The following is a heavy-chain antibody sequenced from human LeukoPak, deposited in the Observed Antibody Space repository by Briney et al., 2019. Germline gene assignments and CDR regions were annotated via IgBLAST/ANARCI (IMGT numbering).Heavy chain of an antibody. CDR3: ARGASREGGGYYRLDS. Sequence: ASVKVSCKASGYTFSTYGITWVRQAPGQGLEFMGWINAYNGHTKYVENFQGRVTMTADTSTSTAYMELRSLTSDDTALYFCARGASREGGGYYRLDSWGQGTLVTVSS. CDR2: INAYNGHT. D-gene: IGHD3-22*01. CDR1: GYTFSTYG. J-gene: IGHJ4*02. V-gene: IGHV1-18*01.